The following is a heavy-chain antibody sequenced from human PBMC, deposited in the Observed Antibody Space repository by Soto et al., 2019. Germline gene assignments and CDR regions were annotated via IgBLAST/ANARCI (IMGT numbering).Heavy chain of an antibody. CDR3: AKDSPETNYDFWSGYYYYYYGMDV. J-gene: IGHJ6*02. D-gene: IGHD3-3*01. Sequence: GGSLRLSRAASGFTFSDYYMGWIRQAPGKGLEWVSYISSSGSTIYYADSVKGRFTISRDNAKNSLYLQMNSLRAEDTAVYYCAKDSPETNYDFWSGYYYYYYGMDVWGQGTTVTVSS. CDR1: GFTFSDYY. V-gene: IGHV3-11*01. CDR2: ISSSGSTI.